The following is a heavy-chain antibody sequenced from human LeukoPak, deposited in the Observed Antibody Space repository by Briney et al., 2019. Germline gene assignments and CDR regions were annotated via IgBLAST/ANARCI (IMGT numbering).Heavy chain of an antibody. Sequence: PGGSLRLSCAASGFTFSSYAMSWVRQAPGKGLEWVSAISSSGGSTYYADSVKGRFTISRDNSKNTLYLQMNSLRAEDTAVYYCAPDLTATGTGSWFDPWGQGTLVTVSS. J-gene: IGHJ5*02. V-gene: IGHV3-23*01. CDR3: APDLTATGTGSWFDP. CDR2: ISSSGGST. D-gene: IGHD6-13*01. CDR1: GFTFSSYA.